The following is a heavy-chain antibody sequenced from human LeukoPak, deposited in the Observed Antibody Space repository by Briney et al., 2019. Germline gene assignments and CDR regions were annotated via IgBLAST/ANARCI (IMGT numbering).Heavy chain of an antibody. CDR3: ARVTLYGESALDY. V-gene: IGHV3-11*06. Sequence: GGSLRLSCAASGFTFSDHYMSWIRKAPGKGLEWGSYISGSSHYTNTADSVKGRFTISRDNAKNSLYLQMNSLRTEDRPVYYCARVTLYGESALDYWGQGTLVTVSS. J-gene: IGHJ4*02. CDR2: ISGSSHYT. CDR1: GFTFSDHY. D-gene: IGHD4-17*01.